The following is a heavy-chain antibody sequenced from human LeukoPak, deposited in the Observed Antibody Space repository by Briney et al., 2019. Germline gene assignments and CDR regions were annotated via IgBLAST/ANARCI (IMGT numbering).Heavy chain of an antibody. CDR3: AKDQYSSSSWLDY. J-gene: IGHJ4*02. V-gene: IGHV3-23*01. Sequence: GGSLRLSCAASAITFSTYAMSWVRQAPGKGLECVSVISGGAGSTYYADSVKGRFTISRDNSKNTLYLQMNSLRAEDTAVYYCAKDQYSSSSWLDYWGQGTLVTVSS. CDR2: ISGGAGST. CDR1: AITFSTYA. D-gene: IGHD6-6*01.